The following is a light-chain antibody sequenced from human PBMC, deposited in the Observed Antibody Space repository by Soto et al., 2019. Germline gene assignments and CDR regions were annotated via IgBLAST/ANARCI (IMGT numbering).Light chain of an antibody. CDR2: AAS. J-gene: IGKJ1*01. V-gene: IGKV1-39*01. CDR1: QSISSY. CDR3: QQYNTFWT. Sequence: DIQMTQSTSTLSSSVGDRFTTTCRASQSISSYLNWYQQKPGKAPKLLIYAASSLQSGVPSRVSGSGSGTEFTLTISSLQPDDFATYYCQQYNTFWTFGPGTKVDIK.